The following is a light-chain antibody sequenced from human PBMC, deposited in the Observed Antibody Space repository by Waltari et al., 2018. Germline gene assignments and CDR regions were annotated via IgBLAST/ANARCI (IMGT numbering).Light chain of an antibody. Sequence: IVLTQSPGTLSLSPGETATLSCRASQSLTVAYVAWYQHRSGQAPRLLIQGAVYRAADIPARFSGSWSGTDFTLTISRLEPEDFALYSCQQYVYSPGTFGQGTKLEIK. CDR3: QQYVYSPGT. J-gene: IGKJ2*01. CDR2: GAV. V-gene: IGKV3-20*01. CDR1: QSLTVAY.